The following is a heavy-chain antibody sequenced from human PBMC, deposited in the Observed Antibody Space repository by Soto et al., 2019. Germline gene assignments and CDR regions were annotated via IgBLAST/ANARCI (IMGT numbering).Heavy chain of an antibody. CDR3: ARRSEICSSTSCYVIEMDV. CDR2: IYYSGST. D-gene: IGHD2-2*01. J-gene: IGHJ6*04. CDR1: GGSISSGGYY. Sequence: SETLSLTCTVSGGSISSGGYYWSWIRQHPGKGLEWIGYIYYSGSTYYNPSLKSRVTISVDTSKNQFSLKLSSVTAADTAVYYCARRSEICSSTSCYVIEMDVWGKGTTVTVSS. V-gene: IGHV4-31*03.